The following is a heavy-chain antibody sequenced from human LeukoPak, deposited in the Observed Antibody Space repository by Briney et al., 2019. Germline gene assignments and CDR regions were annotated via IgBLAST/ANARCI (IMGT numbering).Heavy chain of an antibody. CDR2: IIPIFGTA. CDR3: ARSYSNYASFDY. V-gene: IGHV1-69*05. D-gene: IGHD4-11*01. J-gene: IGHJ4*02. Sequence: SVKVSCKASGGTFSTYAITWVRQAPGQGLEWMGGIIPIFGTANYAQKFQGRVTITTDESTSTAYMELSSLRSEDTAVYYCARSYSNYASFDYWGQGTLVAVSS. CDR1: GGTFSTYA.